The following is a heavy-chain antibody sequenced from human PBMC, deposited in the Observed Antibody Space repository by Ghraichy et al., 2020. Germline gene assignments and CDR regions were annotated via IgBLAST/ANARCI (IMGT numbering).Heavy chain of an antibody. V-gene: IGHV3-23*01. CDR1: GFTFSSYA. CDR2: ISGSGGST. CDR3: VKAGEVVVIGYYFDY. Sequence: GGSLRLACAASGFTFSSYAMSWVRQAPAKGLEWVSSISGSGGSTYYADSVKGRFTISRDNSKNTLYLQMNSLRAEDTAVYYCVKAGEVVVIGYYFDYWGQGTLVTVSS. J-gene: IGHJ4*02. D-gene: IGHD3-22*01.